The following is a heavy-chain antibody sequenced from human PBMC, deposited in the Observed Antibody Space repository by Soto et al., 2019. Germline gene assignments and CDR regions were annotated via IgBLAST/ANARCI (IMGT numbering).Heavy chain of an antibody. CDR2: ISGYNGDT. V-gene: IGHV1-18*01. J-gene: IGHJ6*02. Sequence: QGQLVQSEAEVKKPGASVNVSCTASGYTFTRYGISWVRQAPGQGLEWMGLISGYNGDTTYAQKFQGRVTMTIDTSTSTAYMELRSLTSDETAVYYCAKNGQPPYYYYGLDVWGQGTKVTVSS. CDR1: GYTFTRYG. D-gene: IGHD2-8*01. CDR3: AKNGQPPYYYYGLDV.